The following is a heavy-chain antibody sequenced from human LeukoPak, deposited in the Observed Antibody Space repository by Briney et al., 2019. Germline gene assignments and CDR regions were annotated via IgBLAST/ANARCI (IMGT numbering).Heavy chain of an antibody. Sequence: SETLSLTCTVSGGSISSGSYYWSWIRQPAGKGLEWIGRIYPSGSTNYNPSLKSRVTISLDTSNNQFSLKLSSVTAADTAVYYCAGSEDYFDTSGYVLWGQGTLVTVSS. CDR1: GGSISSGSYY. CDR2: IYPSGST. J-gene: IGHJ4*02. D-gene: IGHD3-22*01. V-gene: IGHV4-61*02. CDR3: AGSEDYFDTSGYVL.